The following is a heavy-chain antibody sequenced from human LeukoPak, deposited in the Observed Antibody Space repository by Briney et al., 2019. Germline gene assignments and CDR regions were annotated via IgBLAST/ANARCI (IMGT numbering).Heavy chain of an antibody. D-gene: IGHD5-12*01. CDR2: DNFRGAT. CDR1: GGFIMSHH. V-gene: IGHV4-59*11. CDR3: ARVYGGEGGYDWEHAFDI. J-gene: IGHJ3*02. Sequence: SETLSLTCTVSGGFIMSHHWSWIRQPPGKGLEWIGYDNFRGATNYNPSLKSRVTISVDTSKNQFSLKLSSVTAADTAVYYCARVYGGEGGYDWEHAFDIWGQGTMVTVSS.